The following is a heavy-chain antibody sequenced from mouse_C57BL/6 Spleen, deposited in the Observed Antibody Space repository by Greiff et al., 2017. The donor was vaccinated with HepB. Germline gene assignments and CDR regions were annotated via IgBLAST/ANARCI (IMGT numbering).Heavy chain of an antibody. J-gene: IGHJ4*01. Sequence: EVKLVESGPGLVKPSQSLSLTCSVTGYSITSGYYWNWIRQFPGNKLEWMGYISYDGSNNYNPSLKNRISITRDTSKNQFFLKLNSVTTEDTATYYCAMYYYGSSHYYAMDYWGQGTSVTVSS. D-gene: IGHD1-1*01. CDR2: ISYDGSN. V-gene: IGHV3-6*01. CDR3: AMYYYGSSHYYAMDY. CDR1: GYSITSGYY.